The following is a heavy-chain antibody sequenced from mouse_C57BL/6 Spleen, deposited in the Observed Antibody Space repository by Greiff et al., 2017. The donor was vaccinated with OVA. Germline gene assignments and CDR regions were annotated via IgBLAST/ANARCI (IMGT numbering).Heavy chain of an antibody. CDR1: GYTFTSYW. V-gene: IGHV1-72*01. D-gene: IGHD1-1*01. CDR2: IDPNSGGT. J-gene: IGHJ1*03. Sequence: VKLMESGAELVKPGASVKLSCKASGYTFTSYWMHWVKQRPGRGLEWIGRIDPNSGGTKYNEKFKSKATLTVDKPSSTAYMQLSSLTSEDSAVYYCARSITTVVDWYFDVWGTGTTVTVSS. CDR3: ARSITTVVDWYFDV.